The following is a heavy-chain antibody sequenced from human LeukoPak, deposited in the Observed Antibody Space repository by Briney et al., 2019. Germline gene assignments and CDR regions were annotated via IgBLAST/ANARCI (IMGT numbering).Heavy chain of an antibody. Sequence: GGSLRLSCAASGFTFSSYAMSWVRQAPGKGLEWVSAISGSGGSTYYADSVKGRFTISRDNSKNTLYLQMNSLRAEDTAVYYCAKGFCSGGSCYYFDYWGQGTLVTVSS. CDR1: GFTFSSYA. J-gene: IGHJ4*02. D-gene: IGHD2-15*01. CDR3: AKGFCSGGSCYYFDY. V-gene: IGHV3-23*01. CDR2: ISGSGGST.